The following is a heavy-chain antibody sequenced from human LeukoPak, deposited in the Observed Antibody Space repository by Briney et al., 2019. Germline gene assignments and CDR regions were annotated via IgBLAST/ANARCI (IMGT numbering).Heavy chain of an antibody. CDR1: GFSFSSYA. Sequence: GGSLRLSCAASGFSFSSYAMSWVRQAPGKGLEWVSYISSSGSTIYYADSVKGRFTISRDNAKNSLYLQMNSLRAEDTAVYYCARGDIVATISQVPYGMDVWGKGTTVTVSS. CDR2: ISSSGSTI. CDR3: ARGDIVATISQVPYGMDV. J-gene: IGHJ6*04. V-gene: IGHV3-48*03. D-gene: IGHD5-12*01.